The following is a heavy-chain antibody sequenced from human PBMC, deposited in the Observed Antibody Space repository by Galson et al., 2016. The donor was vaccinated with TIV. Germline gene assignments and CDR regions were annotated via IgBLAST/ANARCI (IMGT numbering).Heavy chain of an antibody. D-gene: IGHD3-22*01. J-gene: IGHJ2*01. CDR3: ARGPLDYSYSSGFDWYFDL. CDR1: GYTFTSYD. V-gene: IGHV1-8*01. CDR2: MNPNSANT. Sequence: SVKVSCKASGYTFTSYDIHWVRQATGQGLEWMGWMNPNSANTGFAQKFQGRVTMTRNTSITTAYMELSSLRSEDTAVYYCARGPLDYSYSSGFDWYFDLWGRGTLLTVSS.